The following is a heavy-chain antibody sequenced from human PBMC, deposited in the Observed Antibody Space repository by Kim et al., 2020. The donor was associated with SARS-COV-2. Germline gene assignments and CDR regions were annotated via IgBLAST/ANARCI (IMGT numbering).Heavy chain of an antibody. V-gene: IGHV3-30*07. D-gene: IGHD2-15*01. J-gene: IGHJ6*02. Sequence: VTGRFTISRDVSKNTVYLQMNSLRAEDTAVYYCTRGPLYCSGGSCPLIMDVWGQGTTVTV. CDR3: TRGPLYCSGGSCPLIMDV.